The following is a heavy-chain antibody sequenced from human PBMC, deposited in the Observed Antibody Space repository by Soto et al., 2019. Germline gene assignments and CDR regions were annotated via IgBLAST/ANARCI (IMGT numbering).Heavy chain of an antibody. V-gene: IGHV1-69*13. Sequence: ASVKVSCKASGGTFSSYAISWVRQAPGQGLEWMGGIIPIFGTANYAQKFQGRVTITADESTSTAYMELSSLRSEDTAVYYCARDIRPVWLRHYYYYGMDVWGQGTTVTSP. CDR2: IIPIFGTA. CDR1: GGTFSSYA. CDR3: ARDIRPVWLRHYYYYGMDV. D-gene: IGHD5-12*01. J-gene: IGHJ6*02.